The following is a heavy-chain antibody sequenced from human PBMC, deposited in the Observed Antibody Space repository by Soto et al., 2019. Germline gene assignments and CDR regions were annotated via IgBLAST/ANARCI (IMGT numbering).Heavy chain of an antibody. V-gene: IGHV4-31*03. CDR3: ARVSKNRRVVTAPPDAFDI. CDR1: GGSISSGGYY. D-gene: IGHD2-21*02. CDR2: IYYSGST. Sequence: PSETLSLTCTVSGGSISSGGYYWSWIRQHPGKGLEWIGYIYYSGSTYYNPSLKSRVTISVDTSKNQFSLKLSSVTAADTAVYYCARVSKNRRVVTAPPDAFDIWGQGTMVTVSS. J-gene: IGHJ3*02.